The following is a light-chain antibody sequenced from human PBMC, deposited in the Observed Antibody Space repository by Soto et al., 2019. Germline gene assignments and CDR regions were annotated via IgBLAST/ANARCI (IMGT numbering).Light chain of an antibody. CDR3: SSYTRSSIPV. CDR2: EVS. V-gene: IGLV2-14*01. CDR1: SSDVGGYKY. J-gene: IGLJ1*01. Sequence: QSVLTQPSSASGSPGQSVTISCTGTSSDVGGYKYVSWYQQHPGKAPKLIIYEVSNRPSGVSDRFSGSKSDNTASLTISGLQAEDEADYYCSSYTRSSIPVFGTGTKVTVL.